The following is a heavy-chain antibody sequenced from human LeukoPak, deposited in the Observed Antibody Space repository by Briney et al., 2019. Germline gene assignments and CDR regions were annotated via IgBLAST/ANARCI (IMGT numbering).Heavy chain of an antibody. CDR3: AGYAQRGY. D-gene: IGHD2-2*01. V-gene: IGHV3-30-3*01. J-gene: IGHJ4*02. CDR2: ISYDGSNK. Sequence: PGGSLRLSCAASGFTFSSYAMHWVRQAPGKGLEWVAVISYDGSNKYYAGSVKGRFTISRDNSKNTLYLQMNSLRAEDTAVYYCAGYAQRGYWGQGTLVTVSS. CDR1: GFTFSSYA.